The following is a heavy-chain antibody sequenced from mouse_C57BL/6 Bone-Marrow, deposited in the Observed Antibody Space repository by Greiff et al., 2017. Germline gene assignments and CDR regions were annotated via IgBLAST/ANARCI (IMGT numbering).Heavy chain of an antibody. CDR2: ISSGGSYT. V-gene: IGHV5-6*01. CDR1: GFTFSSYG. J-gene: IGHJ2*01. CDR3: ARHGTDDY. Sequence: EVMLVESGGDLVKPGGSLKLSCAASGFTFSSYGMSWVRQTPDKRLEWVATISSGGSYTYYPDSVKGRFTISRDNAKNTLYLQMSSLKSEDTAMYYCARHGTDDYWGQGTTLTVSS. D-gene: IGHD4-1*01.